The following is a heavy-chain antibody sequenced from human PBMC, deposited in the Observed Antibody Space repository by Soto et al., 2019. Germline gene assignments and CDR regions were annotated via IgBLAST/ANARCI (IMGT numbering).Heavy chain of an antibody. Sequence: ASVKVSCKTSGYTFTTYGISWVRQAPGQGLEWMGWITPFNDNTNYAQNLQGRVTMTTDTSTNTAYLELRSLTSDDSGMYFCARLPRDCNKTSCYYADHWGQGTSVTVSS. J-gene: IGHJ4*02. D-gene: IGHD3-22*01. V-gene: IGHV1-18*01. CDR1: GYTFTTYG. CDR3: ARLPRDCNKTSCYYADH. CDR2: ITPFNDNT.